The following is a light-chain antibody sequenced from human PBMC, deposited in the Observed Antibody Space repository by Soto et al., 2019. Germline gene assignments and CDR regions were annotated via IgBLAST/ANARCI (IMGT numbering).Light chain of an antibody. Sequence: SPGERATLSCRASQSVSSRSLAWYQQKPGQAPRLLIHGASTRATGIPARFSGSGSGTDFTLTIDRLEPEDFAMYYCQQYSDSPPTFGQGTKVDIK. J-gene: IGKJ1*01. CDR1: QSVSSRS. CDR3: QQYSDSPPT. CDR2: GAS. V-gene: IGKV3-20*01.